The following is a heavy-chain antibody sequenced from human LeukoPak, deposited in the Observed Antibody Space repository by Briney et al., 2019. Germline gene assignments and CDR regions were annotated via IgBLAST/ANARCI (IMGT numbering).Heavy chain of an antibody. Sequence: SETLSLTCAVYGGSFSGYYWSWIRQPPEKGLEWIGEINHSGSTNYNPSLKSRVTISVDTSKNQFSLKLSSVTAADTAVYYCARGDGDRIAVATLSFDYWGQGTLVTVSS. CDR2: INHSGST. CDR1: GGSFSGYY. V-gene: IGHV4-34*01. D-gene: IGHD6-19*01. J-gene: IGHJ4*02. CDR3: ARGDGDRIAVATLSFDY.